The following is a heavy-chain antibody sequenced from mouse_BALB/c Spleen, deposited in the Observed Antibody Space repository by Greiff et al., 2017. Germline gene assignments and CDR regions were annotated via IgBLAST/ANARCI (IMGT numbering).Heavy chain of an antibody. CDR1: GFNIKDTY. D-gene: IGHD2-10*01. Sequence: EVQLQQSGAELVKPGASVKLSCTASGFNIKDTYMHWVKQRPEQGLEWIGRIDPANGNTKYDPKFQGKATITADTSSNTAYLQLSSLTSEDTAVYYCARSYDGNYDAMDYWGQGTSVTVSS. CDR2: IDPANGNT. CDR3: ARSYDGNYDAMDY. V-gene: IGHV14-3*02. J-gene: IGHJ4*01.